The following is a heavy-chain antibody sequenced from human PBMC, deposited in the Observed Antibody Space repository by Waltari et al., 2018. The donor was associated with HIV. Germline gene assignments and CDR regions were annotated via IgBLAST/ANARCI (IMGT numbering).Heavy chain of an antibody. CDR1: GYTFTNYW. CDR2: IYPFDSDT. CDR3: ARLFYYDTTGYINNAFDI. Sequence: EVQLVQSGAEVRKSGESLKISCKASGYTFTNYWNAWVRQMSGAGLEWMGIIYPFDSDTRYNPSFEGQITISADKSLATAYLEWSNLNASDAAIYYCARLFYYDTTGYINNAFDIWGQGTVVTVS. D-gene: IGHD3-22*01. V-gene: IGHV5-51*03. J-gene: IGHJ3*02.